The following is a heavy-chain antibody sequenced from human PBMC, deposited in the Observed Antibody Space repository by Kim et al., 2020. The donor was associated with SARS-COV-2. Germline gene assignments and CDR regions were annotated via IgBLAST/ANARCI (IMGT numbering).Heavy chain of an antibody. Sequence: GESLKISCKGSGYSFTSYWISWVRQMPGKGLEWMGRIDPSDSYTNYSPSFQGHVTISADKSISTAYLQWSSLKASDTAMYYCASHSSSWYYYFDYWGQGTLVTVSS. J-gene: IGHJ4*02. CDR1: GYSFTSYW. CDR3: ASHSSSWYYYFDY. V-gene: IGHV5-10-1*01. CDR2: IDPSDSYT. D-gene: IGHD6-13*01.